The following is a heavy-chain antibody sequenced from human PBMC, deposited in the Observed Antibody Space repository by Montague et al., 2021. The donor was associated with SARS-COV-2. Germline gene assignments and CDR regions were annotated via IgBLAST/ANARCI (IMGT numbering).Heavy chain of an antibody. V-gene: IGHV4-59*01. CDR3: ARDSFEAPLFFDY. J-gene: IGHJ4*02. CDR2: FYYSLNT. D-gene: IGHD3-16*01. Sequence: SETLSLTCTVSGGSISTYYWNWIRQSPGKGPEWLGYFYYSLNTNYNPSLKGRLTISVDTSENQVSLNLRSVTAADTAVYYCARDSFEAPLFFDYWGQGILVTVSS. CDR1: GGSISTYY.